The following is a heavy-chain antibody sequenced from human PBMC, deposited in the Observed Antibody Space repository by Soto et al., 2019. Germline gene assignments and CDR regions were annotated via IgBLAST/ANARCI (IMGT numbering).Heavy chain of an antibody. D-gene: IGHD6-6*01. CDR3: ALEYSSWPSNWFDP. V-gene: IGHV2-5*02. J-gene: IGHJ5*02. Sequence: QITLKESGPPLVKPTQTLALTCTFSGFSLSTSGVGVGWIRQPPGKALEWLALIYWDDDKRYSPSLKSRLTITKDTSKNQVVLTMTNMDPVDTATYYCALEYSSWPSNWFDPWGQGTLVTVSS. CDR1: GFSLSTSGVG. CDR2: IYWDDDK.